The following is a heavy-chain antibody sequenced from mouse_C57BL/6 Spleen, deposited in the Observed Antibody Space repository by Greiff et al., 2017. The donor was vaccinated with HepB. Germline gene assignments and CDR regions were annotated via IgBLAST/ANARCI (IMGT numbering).Heavy chain of an antibody. D-gene: IGHD2-10*01. J-gene: IGHJ4*01. CDR3: ARERAYYGPMDY. CDR1: GYTFTSYW. CDR2: INPSNGGT. Sequence: QVHVKQPGTELVKPGASVKLSCKASGYTFTSYWMHWVKQRPGQGLEWIGNINPSNGGTNYNEKFKSKATLTVDKSSSTAYMQLSSLTSEDSAVYYCARERAYYGPMDYWGQGTSVTVSS. V-gene: IGHV1-53*01.